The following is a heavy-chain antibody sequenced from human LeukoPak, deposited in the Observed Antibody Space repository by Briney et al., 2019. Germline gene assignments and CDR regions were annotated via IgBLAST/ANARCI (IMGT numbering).Heavy chain of an antibody. CDR1: GYTFTGYY. J-gene: IGHJ6*02. CDR3: ARGSIAAAGRGSYGMDV. CDR2: VNPNSGGT. V-gene: IGHV1-2*02. D-gene: IGHD6-13*01. Sequence: ASVKVSCKASGYTFTGYYMHWVRQAPGQGLQSMGWVNPNSGGTNYAQKFQGRVTMTRDTSISSAYMELSRLRSDDTAVYYCARGSIAAAGRGSYGMDVWGQGTTVTVSS.